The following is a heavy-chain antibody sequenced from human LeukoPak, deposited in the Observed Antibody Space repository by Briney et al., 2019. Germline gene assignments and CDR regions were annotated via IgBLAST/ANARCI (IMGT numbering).Heavy chain of an antibody. J-gene: IGHJ4*02. Sequence: GGSLRLSCAASGFTFSSYGMHWVRQAPGKGLEWVAVISYDGSNKYYADSVKGRFTISRDNSKNTLYLQMNSLRAEDTAVYYCAKSRGVHDYWGQGTLVTVSS. CDR3: AKSRGVHDY. CDR1: GFTFSSYG. CDR2: ISYDGSNK. D-gene: IGHD1-1*01. V-gene: IGHV3-30*18.